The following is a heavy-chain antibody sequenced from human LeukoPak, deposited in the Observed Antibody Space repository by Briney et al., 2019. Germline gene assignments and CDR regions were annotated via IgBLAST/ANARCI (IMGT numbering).Heavy chain of an antibody. CDR3: ARDLTGGDYWTTYYYYYGMDV. CDR1: GGSISSYY. CDR2: IYTSGST. V-gene: IGHV4-4*07. J-gene: IGHJ6*02. Sequence: PSETLSLTCTVSGGSISSYYWSWIRQPAGKGLEWIGRIYTSGSTNYNPSLKSRVTMSVDTSKNKFSLKLSSVTAADTAVYYCARDLTGGDYWTTYYYYYGMDVWGQGTTVTVSS. D-gene: IGHD4-17*01.